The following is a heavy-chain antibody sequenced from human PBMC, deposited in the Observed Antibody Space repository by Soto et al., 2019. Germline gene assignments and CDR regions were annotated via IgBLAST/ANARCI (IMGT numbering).Heavy chain of an antibody. Sequence: GGSLRLSCAASGFTFSSYGMHWVRQAPGKGLEWVAVIWYDGSNKYYADSVKGRFTISRDNSKNTLYLQMNSLRAEDTAVYYCARGYYYDSSGYYYFDYWGQGTLVTVSS. D-gene: IGHD3-22*01. CDR2: IWYDGSNK. CDR3: ARGYYYDSSGYYYFDY. V-gene: IGHV3-33*01. CDR1: GFTFSSYG. J-gene: IGHJ4*02.